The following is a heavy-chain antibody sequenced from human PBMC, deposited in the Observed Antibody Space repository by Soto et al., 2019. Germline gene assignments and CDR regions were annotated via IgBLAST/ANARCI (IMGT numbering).Heavy chain of an antibody. CDR2: IIPILGSA. V-gene: IGHV1-69*01. J-gene: IGHJ3*02. D-gene: IGHD1-26*01. CDR3: ASRERVDAFDI. CDR1: GGSFSSNA. Sequence: QVQLVQSGAEVKKPGSSVKVSCKASGGSFSSNAVSWVRQAPGQGLEWMGGIIPILGSANYAQQFRDRLTITADGSTTTTHMELNSLRSADAAVYYCASRERVDAFDIWGQGTLVTVSS.